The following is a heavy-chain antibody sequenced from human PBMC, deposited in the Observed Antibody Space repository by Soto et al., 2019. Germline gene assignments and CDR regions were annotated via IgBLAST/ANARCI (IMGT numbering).Heavy chain of an antibody. CDR2: IYHGGST. CDR3: ARDRRSFYHDGSGLDY. CDR1: GGSISSGGYS. Sequence: QLQLQESGSGLVRPSQTLSLSCAVSGGSISSGGYSWNWIRQPPGKGLEWIGYIYHGGSTYSNPSLESRVTLSVDTCKHQFSLRLSSVIAADTAVYYCARDRRSFYHDGSGLDYWGQGILVTVSS. V-gene: IGHV4-30-2*01. D-gene: IGHD3-22*01. J-gene: IGHJ4*02.